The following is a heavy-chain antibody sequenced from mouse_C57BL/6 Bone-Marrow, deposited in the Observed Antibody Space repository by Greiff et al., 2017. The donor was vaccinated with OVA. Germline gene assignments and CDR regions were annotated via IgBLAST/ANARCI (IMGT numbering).Heavy chain of an antibody. CDR3: ASPYYYGTPYYFDY. Sequence: LVESGPELVKPGASVKISCKASGYAFSSSWMNWVKQRPGKGLEWIGRIYPGDGDTNYNGKFKGKATLTADKSSSTAYMQLSSLTSEDSAVYFCASPYYYGTPYYFDYWGQGTTLTVSS. CDR1: GYAFSSSW. D-gene: IGHD1-1*01. CDR2: IYPGDGDT. J-gene: IGHJ2*01. V-gene: IGHV1-82*01.